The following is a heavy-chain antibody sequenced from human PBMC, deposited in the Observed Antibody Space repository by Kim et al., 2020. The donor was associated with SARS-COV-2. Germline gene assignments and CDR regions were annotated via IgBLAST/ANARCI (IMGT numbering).Heavy chain of an antibody. V-gene: IGHV3-23*01. CDR3: ARGRAWYDY. J-gene: IGHJ4*02. CDR1: RFTFSNYA. D-gene: IGHD6-13*01. Sequence: GGSLRLSCVASRFTFSNYAMTWVRQAPGKGLEWVSGISGSGGTTYYADSVRGRFTISRDNSKNTLYLQMNSLRAEDTAIYYCARGRAWYDYWGQGTLVTVSS. CDR2: ISGSGGTT.